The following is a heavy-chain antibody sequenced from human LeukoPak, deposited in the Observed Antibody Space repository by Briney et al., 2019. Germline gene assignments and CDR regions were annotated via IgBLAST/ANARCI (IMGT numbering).Heavy chain of an antibody. CDR3: AKDYYYETSAFPDY. J-gene: IGHJ4*02. V-gene: IGHV3-23*01. CDR1: RFTFSSYA. D-gene: IGHD3-22*01. Sequence: GGSLRLSCAASRFTFSSYAMSWVRQAPGKGLEWVSAISGSGGSTYYADSVKGRFTISRDNSKNTLYLQMNSLRAEDTAVYYCAKDYYYETSAFPDYWGQGALVTISS. CDR2: ISGSGGST.